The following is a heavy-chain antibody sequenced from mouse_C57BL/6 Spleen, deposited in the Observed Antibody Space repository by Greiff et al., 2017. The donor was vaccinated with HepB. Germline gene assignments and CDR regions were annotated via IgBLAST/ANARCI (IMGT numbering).Heavy chain of an antibody. Sequence: LVESGPELVKPGASVKISCKASGYAFSSSWMNWVKQRPGKGLEWIGRIYPGDGDTNYNGKFKGKATLTADKSSSTAYMQLSSLTSEDSAVYFCARSTTVGFAYWGQGTLVTVSA. CDR2: IYPGDGDT. J-gene: IGHJ3*01. CDR1: GYAFSSSW. D-gene: IGHD2-13*01. V-gene: IGHV1-82*01. CDR3: ARSTTVGFAY.